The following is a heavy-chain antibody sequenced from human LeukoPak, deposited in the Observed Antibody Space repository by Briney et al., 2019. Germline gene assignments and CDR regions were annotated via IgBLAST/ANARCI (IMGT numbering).Heavy chain of an antibody. Sequence: SETLSLTCAVYGGSFSGYYWSWIRQPPGKGLEWIGEINHSGSTNYNPSLKSRVTISIDTSKNQFSLKLNSVTAADTAVYYCARVFGAVVTPRGWFDPWGQGTLVTVSS. D-gene: IGHD4-23*01. CDR2: INHSGST. CDR3: ARVFGAVVTPRGWFDP. CDR1: GGSFSGYY. V-gene: IGHV4-34*01. J-gene: IGHJ5*02.